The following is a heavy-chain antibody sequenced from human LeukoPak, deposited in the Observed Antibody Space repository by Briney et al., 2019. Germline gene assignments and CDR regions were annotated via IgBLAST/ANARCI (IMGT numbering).Heavy chain of an antibody. CDR1: GFTFSNAW. Sequence: MPGGSLRLSCAASGFTFSNAWMSWVRQAPGKGLEWVSRIKSKTDGGTTDYAAPVKGRFTISRDDSKNTLYLQMNGLKTEDTAVYYCTTERLLWFGELWGAFDIWGQGTMVTVSS. CDR3: TTERLLWFGELWGAFDI. J-gene: IGHJ3*02. CDR2: IKSKTDGGTT. V-gene: IGHV3-15*01. D-gene: IGHD3-10*01.